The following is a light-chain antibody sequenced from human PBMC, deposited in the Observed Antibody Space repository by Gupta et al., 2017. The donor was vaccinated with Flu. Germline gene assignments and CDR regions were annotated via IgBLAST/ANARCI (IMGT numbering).Light chain of an antibody. Sequence: LTRSPATLSLSRGDTATLACTASQGIDRYLAWYQQKPGQAPRLLIYDSSHRAPGIPARFSGWGSSTHFTLTISSLEPEDFAVYFCQQRGNWPLTFGGGTKLEIK. V-gene: IGKV3D-11*01. CDR3: QQRGNWPLT. CDR2: DSS. CDR1: QGIDRY. J-gene: IGKJ4*01.